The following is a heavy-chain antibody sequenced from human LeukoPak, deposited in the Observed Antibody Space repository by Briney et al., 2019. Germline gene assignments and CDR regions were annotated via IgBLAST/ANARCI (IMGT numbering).Heavy chain of an antibody. CDR3: AEIWGGTMIVVVIHPYYFDY. J-gene: IGHJ4*02. Sequence: PGASLRLSCAASGFTFSSYAMSWVRQAPGKGLEWVSAISGSGGSTYYADSVKGRFTISRDNSKNTLYLQMNSLRAEDTAVYYCAEIWGGTMIVVVIHPYYFDYWGQGTLVTVSS. CDR1: GFTFSSYA. CDR2: ISGSGGST. D-gene: IGHD3-22*01. V-gene: IGHV3-23*01.